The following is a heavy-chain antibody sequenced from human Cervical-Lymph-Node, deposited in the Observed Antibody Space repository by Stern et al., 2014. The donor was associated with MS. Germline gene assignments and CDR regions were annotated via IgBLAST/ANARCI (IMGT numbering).Heavy chain of an antibody. J-gene: IGHJ4*02. CDR1: GETLNSYS. CDR2: IIPMFGLT. CDR3: ARHRRYCSGAACYKDFDY. D-gene: IGHD2-15*01. V-gene: IGHV1-69*01. Sequence: QVQLVQSGAEVKKPGSSVKVSCRASGETLNSYSTSWVRQARGQGLEWLGGIIPMFGLTNYAQKFQGRVAITADESTSTVYMELSSLKSEDTAIYYCARHRRYCSGAACYKDFDYWGQGTLVTVSS.